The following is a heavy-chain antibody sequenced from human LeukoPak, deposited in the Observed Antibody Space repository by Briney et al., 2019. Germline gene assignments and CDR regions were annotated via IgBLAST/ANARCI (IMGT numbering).Heavy chain of an antibody. CDR2: INHSGST. CDR3: ARVGVATISSYFDY. J-gene: IGHJ4*02. CDR1: GGSFSGYY. Sequence: SETLPLTCAVYGGSFSGYYWSWIRQLPGKGLEWIGEINHSGSTNYNPSLKSRVTISVDTSKNQFSLKLSSVTAADTAVYYCARVGVATISSYFDYWGQGTLVTVSS. V-gene: IGHV4-34*01. D-gene: IGHD5-12*01.